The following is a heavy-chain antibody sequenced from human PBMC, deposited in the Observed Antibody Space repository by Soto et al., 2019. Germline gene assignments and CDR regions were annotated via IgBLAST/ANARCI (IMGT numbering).Heavy chain of an antibody. J-gene: IGHJ5*02. CDR1: GFTFGDYA. Sequence: PGGSLRLSCTASGFTFGDYAMSWVRQAPGKGLEWVGFIRSKAYGGTTEYAASVKGRFTISRDDSKSIAYLQMNSLKTEDTAVYYCTRHDYSNYGWFDPWGQGTLVTVSS. D-gene: IGHD4-4*01. CDR2: IRSKAYGGTT. V-gene: IGHV3-49*04. CDR3: TRHDYSNYGWFDP.